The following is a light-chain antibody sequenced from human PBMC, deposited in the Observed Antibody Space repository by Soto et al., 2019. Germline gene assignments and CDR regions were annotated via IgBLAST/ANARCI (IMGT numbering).Light chain of an antibody. CDR2: AAS. CDR1: QSISSY. Sequence: DIQTTQSPSSLTAPVVHRVTITCRASQSISSYLNWYQQKPGKAPKLLIYAASTLQSGVPSRFSGSGSGTDFTLTTSSLQTADFATYYCQERYSTPRWTFGQGTKVDIK. CDR3: QERYSTPRWT. J-gene: IGKJ1*01. V-gene: IGKV1-39*01.